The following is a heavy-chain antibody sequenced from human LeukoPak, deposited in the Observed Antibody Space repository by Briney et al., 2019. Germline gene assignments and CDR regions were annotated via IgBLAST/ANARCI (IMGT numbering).Heavy chain of an antibody. CDR1: GFTFSDYY. CDR2: ISSSGSMI. Sequence: GGSLRLSCAASGFTFSDYYMSWIRQAPGKGLEWVSYISSSGSMIYYADSVKGRFTISRDNAKNSLYLQMNSLRAEDTAVYYCARARGYSGYESRYYYYGMDVWGQGTTVTVSS. D-gene: IGHD5-12*01. CDR3: ARARGYSGYESRYYYYGMDV. V-gene: IGHV3-11*01. J-gene: IGHJ6*02.